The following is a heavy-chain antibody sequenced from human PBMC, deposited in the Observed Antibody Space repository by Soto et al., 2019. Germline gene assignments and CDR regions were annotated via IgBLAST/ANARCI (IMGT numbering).Heavy chain of an antibody. J-gene: IGHJ6*02. CDR3: ARDSWNSYYYYYGMDV. CDR2: IYYSGST. Sequence: SETLSLTCTVSGASIRSYYWSWIRQRPGKGLEWIGYIYYSGSTNYNPSLKSRVTISLDTSKSEVSLKLSSVTAADTAVYYCARDSWNSYYYYYGMDVWGQGTTVTVSS. V-gene: IGHV4-59*01. CDR1: GASIRSYY. D-gene: IGHD1-7*01.